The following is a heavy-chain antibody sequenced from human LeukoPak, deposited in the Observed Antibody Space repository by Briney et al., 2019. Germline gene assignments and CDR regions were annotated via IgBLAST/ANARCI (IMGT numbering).Heavy chain of an antibody. CDR1: GYSFTNYS. CDR3: ARHGEGSSF. CDR2: IYPGDSDT. V-gene: IGHV5-51*01. D-gene: IGHD3-10*01. J-gene: IGHJ4*02. Sequence: GESLKISCKASGYSFTNYSIGWVRQMPGKGLEWMGIIYPGDSDTRYRPSFQGLVTISADKSINVAYLQWSSLKASDTAIYYCARHGEGSSFWGQGTLVTVSS.